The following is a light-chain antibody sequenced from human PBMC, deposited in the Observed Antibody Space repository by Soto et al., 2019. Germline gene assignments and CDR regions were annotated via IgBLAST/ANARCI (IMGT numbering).Light chain of an antibody. CDR1: QSIVYSDGIAY. CDR2: KAS. Sequence: DVVMTQSPLSLPVTLGQPASISCRSSQSIVYSDGIAYLSWFHQRPGQSPRRLIYKASNRDSGGPDRFSGSGSGTDFTLQINRVEAEDVGVFYCMQGKHWPPTFGRGTRVEIK. V-gene: IGKV2-30*01. CDR3: MQGKHWPPT. J-gene: IGKJ1*01.